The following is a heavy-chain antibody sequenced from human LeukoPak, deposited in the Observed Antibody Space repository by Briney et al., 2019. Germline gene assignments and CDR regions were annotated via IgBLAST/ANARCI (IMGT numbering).Heavy chain of an antibody. CDR3: AGVVAATGGAFDI. D-gene: IGHD2-15*01. V-gene: IGHV5-51*01. CDR1: GYSFTSYW. Sequence: GESLKISCKGSGYSFTSYWIGWVRQMPGKGLEWVGIIYPGDSDTRYSPSFQGQVTISADKSISTAYLQWSSLKASDTAIYYCAGVVAATGGAFDIWGQGTMVTVSS. CDR2: IYPGDSDT. J-gene: IGHJ3*02.